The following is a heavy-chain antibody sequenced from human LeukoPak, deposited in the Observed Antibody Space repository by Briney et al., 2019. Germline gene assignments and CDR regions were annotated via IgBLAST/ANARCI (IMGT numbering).Heavy chain of an antibody. CDR3: ARDPKNRLWFGESRDAFDI. Sequence: SETLSLTCTVSGGSISTYYWSWIRQPPGKGLEWIGYIYYSGSTNYNPSLKSRVTISVDTSKNQFSLKLSSVTAADTAVYYCARDPKNRLWFGESRDAFDIWGQGTMVTVSS. CDR1: GGSISTYY. D-gene: IGHD3-10*01. J-gene: IGHJ3*02. CDR2: IYYSGST. V-gene: IGHV4-59*01.